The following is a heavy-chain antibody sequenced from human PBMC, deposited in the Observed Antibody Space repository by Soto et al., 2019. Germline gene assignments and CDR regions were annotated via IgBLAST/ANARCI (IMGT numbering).Heavy chain of an antibody. Sequence: SVKVSCKTSGNTFTDYKLHWVRQAPGQGLEWMGRIIPILGIANYAQKFQGRVTITADKSTSTAYMELSSLRSEDTAVYYCRYCSSTSCLNDYWGQGTLVTVSS. V-gene: IGHV1-69*02. J-gene: IGHJ4*02. D-gene: IGHD2-2*01. CDR1: GNTFTDYK. CDR2: IIPILGIA. CDR3: RYCSSTSCLNDY.